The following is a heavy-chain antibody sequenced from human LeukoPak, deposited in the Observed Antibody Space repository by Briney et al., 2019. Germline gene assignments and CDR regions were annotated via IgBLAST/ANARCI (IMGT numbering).Heavy chain of an antibody. V-gene: IGHV4-61*08. J-gene: IGHJ4*02. CDR3: ARVTELSEPPRDGYEYYFDY. D-gene: IGHD5-24*01. CDR2: IYYSGST. Sequence: PSETLSLTCIVSGGSISSGDYYWSWIRQPPGKRLEWIGYIYYSGSTNYNPSLKSRVTISVDTSKNQFSLKLSSVTAADTAVYYCARVTELSEPPRDGYEYYFDYWGQGTLVTVSS. CDR1: GGSISSGDYY.